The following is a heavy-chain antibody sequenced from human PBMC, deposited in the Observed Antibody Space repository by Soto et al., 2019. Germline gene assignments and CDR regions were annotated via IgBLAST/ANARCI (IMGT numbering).Heavy chain of an antibody. CDR2: ISGSGGST. J-gene: IGHJ4*02. CDR1: GFTFSSYA. Sequence: GSLRLSCAASGFTFSSYAMSWVRQAPGKGLEWVSAISGSGGSTYYADSVKGRFTISRDNSKNTLYLQMNSLRAEDTAVYYCAKDILNYYHFDYWGQGTLVTVSS. CDR3: AKDILNYYHFDY. D-gene: IGHD3-10*01. V-gene: IGHV3-23*01.